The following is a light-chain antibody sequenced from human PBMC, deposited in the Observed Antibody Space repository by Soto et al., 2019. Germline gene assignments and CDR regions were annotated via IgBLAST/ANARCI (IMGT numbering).Light chain of an antibody. CDR2: WAS. Sequence: DIVMTQSPDSLAVSLGERATINCKSSQSVLYSSNNKNYLAWYQQKPGQPPKLLIYWASTRESRVPDRFSGSGSGTDFILTISSLQAEDVAVYYCQQYYSTPWTFGQGTKVEIK. CDR1: QSVLYSSNNKNY. J-gene: IGKJ1*01. CDR3: QQYYSTPWT. V-gene: IGKV4-1*01.